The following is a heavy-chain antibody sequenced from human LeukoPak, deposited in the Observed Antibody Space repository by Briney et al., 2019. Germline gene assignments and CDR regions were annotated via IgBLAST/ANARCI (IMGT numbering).Heavy chain of an antibody. CDR1: GFTFSSYW. CDR3: ATPPYRSDTGY. V-gene: IGHV3-7*01. CDR2: IKEDGSEK. D-gene: IGHD6-19*01. J-gene: IGHJ4*02. Sequence: GGSLRLSCAASGFTFSSYWMTWVRQAPGKGLEWVANIKEDGSEKYYVDSVKGRFTISRDNAKNSLYLQMNSLRAEDTALCYCATPPYRSDTGYWGQGTLVTVS.